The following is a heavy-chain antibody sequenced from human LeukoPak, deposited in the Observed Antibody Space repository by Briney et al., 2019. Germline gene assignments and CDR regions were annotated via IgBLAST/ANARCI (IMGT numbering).Heavy chain of an antibody. Sequence: GGSLRLSCAASGFTVGSNYMSWVPQAPGKGLDWVSGIYSGGTTYYADPVKGRFTISRDNSKNTMYLQMNSLRAEDTAMYYCARGGARQQLVENYFDYCGQGTLVTVSS. V-gene: IGHV3-53*01. CDR2: IYSGGTT. D-gene: IGHD6-13*01. CDR3: ARGGARQQLVENYFDY. CDR1: GFTVGSNY. J-gene: IGHJ4*02.